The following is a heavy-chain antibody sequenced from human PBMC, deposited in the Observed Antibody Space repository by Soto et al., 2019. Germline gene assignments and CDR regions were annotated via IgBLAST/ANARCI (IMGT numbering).Heavy chain of an antibody. CDR3: AKGGVGRGMDA. V-gene: IGHV3-23*01. Sequence: EVQLLESGGGLVQPGGSLRLSCAASGFTFSSYAMTWVRQAPGKGLEWVSTISGSGDSTYYADSVKGRFTISRDNSKNTLYLQMNSLRAEDTAVYYCAKGGVGRGMDAWGQGTTVTVSS. D-gene: IGHD1-26*01. CDR1: GFTFSSYA. J-gene: IGHJ6*02. CDR2: ISGSGDST.